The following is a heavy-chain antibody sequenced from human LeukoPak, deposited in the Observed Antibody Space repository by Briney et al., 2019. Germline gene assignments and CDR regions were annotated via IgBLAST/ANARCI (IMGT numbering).Heavy chain of an antibody. D-gene: IGHD5/OR15-5a*01. CDR3: ARVRDVYGQFDY. Sequence: GGSLRLSCAASGFTFSNHAMSWIRQAPGKGLEWVSAISDTGGSTYYADSVKGRFTISRDNSKNTLYLQMDSLRAEDTAVYYCARVRDVYGQFDYWGQGTLATVSS. V-gene: IGHV3-23*01. CDR1: GFTFSNHA. CDR2: ISDTGGST. J-gene: IGHJ4*02.